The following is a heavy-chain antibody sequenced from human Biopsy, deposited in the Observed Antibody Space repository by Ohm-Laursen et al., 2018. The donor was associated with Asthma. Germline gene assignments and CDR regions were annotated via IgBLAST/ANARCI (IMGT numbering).Heavy chain of an antibody. J-gene: IGHJ6*02. CDR3: ARCQVGYSSGWSLLLKKIYYSGMDV. CDR1: GGTFSNFA. V-gene: IGHV1-69*01. D-gene: IGHD6-19*01. CDR2: IMTVFGTT. Sequence: SSARVSCKAPGGTFSNFAISWGRQAPGQGLEWLGGIMTVFGTTNYAQKFQGRVTITADESTSTAYMEVTSLRSEDTAIYYCARCQVGYSSGWSLLLKKIYYSGMDVWGQGTAVTVSS.